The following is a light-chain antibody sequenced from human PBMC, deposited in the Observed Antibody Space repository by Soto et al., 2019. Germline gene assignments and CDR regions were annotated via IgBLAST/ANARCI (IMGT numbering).Light chain of an antibody. J-gene: IGLJ1*01. CDR2: EGS. CDR3: YSYAGTTYV. Sequence: QSVLTQPASVSGSPGQSITISCTGASSDVGSYNLVSWFQQHPGRAPKLIIYEGSKRPSGVSNRFSGSKSGNTASLTISGLQAEDEADYYCYSYAGTTYVFGTGTKLTVL. V-gene: IGLV2-23*01. CDR1: SSDVGSYNL.